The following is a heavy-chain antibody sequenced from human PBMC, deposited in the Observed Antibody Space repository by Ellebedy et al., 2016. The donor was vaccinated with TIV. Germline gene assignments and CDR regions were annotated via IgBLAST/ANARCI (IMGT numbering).Heavy chain of an antibody. CDR1: GYSFTSYW. CDR3: ARPHYGRNVDTAMAPFDY. CDR2: IYPGDSDT. J-gene: IGHJ4*02. Sequence: GESLKISXKGSGYSFTSYWIGWVRQMPGKGLEWMGIIYPGDSDTRYSPSFQGQVTISADKSISTAYLQWSSLKASDTAMYYCARPHYGRNVDTAMAPFDYWGQGTLVTVSS. D-gene: IGHD5-18*01. V-gene: IGHV5-51*01.